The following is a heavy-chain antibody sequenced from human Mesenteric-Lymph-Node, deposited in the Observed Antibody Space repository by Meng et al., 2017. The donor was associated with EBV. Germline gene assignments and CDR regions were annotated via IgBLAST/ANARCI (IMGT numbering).Heavy chain of an antibody. Sequence: QVQLQESGPGLVKPSETLSLTCTVSGGSVSSYYWTWIRQPPGKGLEWIGNMYHSGSANYNASLKSRLTISLDTSKNQLSLKLRSVTAVDTAVYYCARGDSTFEFWGQGILVTVSS. D-gene: IGHD5-18*01. J-gene: IGHJ4*02. V-gene: IGHV4-59*02. CDR2: MYHSGSA. CDR1: GGSVSSYY. CDR3: ARGDSTFEF.